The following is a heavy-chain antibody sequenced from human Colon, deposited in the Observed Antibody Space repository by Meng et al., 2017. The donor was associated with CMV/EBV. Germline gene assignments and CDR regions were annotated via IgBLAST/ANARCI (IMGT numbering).Heavy chain of an antibody. CDR1: GFTVSSNY. V-gene: IGHV3-23*01. Sequence: GESLKISCAASGFTVSSNYMSWVRQAPGKGLEWVSAISGSGGSTYYADSVKGRFTISRDHSKNTLYLQMNSLRAEDTAVYYCAKDQAGYYDSSGRDYWGQGTLVTVSS. CDR3: AKDQAGYYDSSGRDY. D-gene: IGHD3-22*01. CDR2: ISGSGGST. J-gene: IGHJ4*02.